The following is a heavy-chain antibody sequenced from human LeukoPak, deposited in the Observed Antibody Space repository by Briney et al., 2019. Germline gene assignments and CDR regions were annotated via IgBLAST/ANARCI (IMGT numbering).Heavy chain of an antibody. J-gene: IGHJ3*02. CDR2: IRYDGSKK. Sequence: GRSLRLSCVASEFLFSSYGMYWVRQPPGKGLEGVAAIRYDGSKKFHADSVKGRFTISRDNSENTLFLQMDSLRADDTAIYYCARERPAGNDALDMWGQGTMVIVSP. CDR1: EFLFSSYG. D-gene: IGHD6-13*01. V-gene: IGHV3-33*07. CDR3: ARERPAGNDALDM.